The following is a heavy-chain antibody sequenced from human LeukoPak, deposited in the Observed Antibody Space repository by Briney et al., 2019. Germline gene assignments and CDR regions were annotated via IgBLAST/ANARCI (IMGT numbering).Heavy chain of an antibody. CDR2: IGDDVVST. D-gene: IGHD3-9*01. J-gene: IGHJ4*02. V-gene: IGHV3-23*01. CDR1: RFTVSSNE. CDR3: ARDSPLLTV. Sequence: PGGSLRLSCVVSRFTVSSNEMNWVRQAPGKGLEWVSAIGDDVVSTYYAESVKGRFTISRDNSKNTLYLQMNSLRAEDTATYYCARDSPLLTVWGQGTLVTVSS.